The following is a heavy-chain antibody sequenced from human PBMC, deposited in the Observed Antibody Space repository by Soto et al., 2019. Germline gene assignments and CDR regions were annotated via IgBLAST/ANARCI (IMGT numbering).Heavy chain of an antibody. CDR3: AREENCSDGICYSEYFQR. V-gene: IGHV1-46*01. D-gene: IGHD2-15*01. Sequence: QVQLVQSGAEVKKPGASVKVSCKASGYIFIAYSMHWVRQAPGQGLEWMGVVNPSGGSTTYAQKFQGRNTMTKDTSTSTGYMDQSTRTSEDTAVYYWAREENCSDGICYSEYFQRWGQGTLVTVSS. CDR1: GYIFIAYS. J-gene: IGHJ1*01. CDR2: VNPSGGST.